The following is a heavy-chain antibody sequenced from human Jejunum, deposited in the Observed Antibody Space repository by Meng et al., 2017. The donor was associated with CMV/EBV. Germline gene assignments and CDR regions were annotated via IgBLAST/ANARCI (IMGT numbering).Heavy chain of an antibody. CDR1: GGSISSSSDY. CDR3: AGLPWRYYFDN. D-gene: IGHD1-1*01. Sequence: VSGGSISSSSDYWGWVRQPPGKGLEWIASIYYSGNTYYNPSLKSRVTISVDTSRNRFSLKLTSVTAADTAVYYCAGLPWRYYFDNWGQGTLVTVSS. J-gene: IGHJ4*02. V-gene: IGHV4-39*07. CDR2: IYYSGNT.